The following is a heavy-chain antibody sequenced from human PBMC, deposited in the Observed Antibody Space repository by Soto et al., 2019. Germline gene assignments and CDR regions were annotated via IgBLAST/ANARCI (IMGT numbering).Heavy chain of an antibody. Sequence: QVQLVQSGAEVKKPGSSVKVSCKASGGTFSSYTISWVRQDPGQGLEWMGRIIPILGIANYAQKFQGRVTITADKSTSTAYMELSSLRSEDTAVYYCARDVGYSSGWYDYWGQGTLVTVSS. D-gene: IGHD6-19*01. CDR2: IIPILGIA. V-gene: IGHV1-69*08. CDR3: ARDVGYSSGWYDY. CDR1: GGTFSSYT. J-gene: IGHJ4*02.